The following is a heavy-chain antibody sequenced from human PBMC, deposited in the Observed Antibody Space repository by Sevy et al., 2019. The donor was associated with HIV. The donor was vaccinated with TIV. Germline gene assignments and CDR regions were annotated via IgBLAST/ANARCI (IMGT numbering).Heavy chain of an antibody. CDR3: ARQRGGWYEYDAYDV. J-gene: IGHJ3*01. Sequence: SETLSLTCTVSDVSISSGTNYWGWIRQPPGKGLEWIGSIYYSGTTYYNPSLKSLVTMSADTSMNQFSLKLSSVTVADRAVYSCARQRGGWYEYDAYDVWGQGTMVTVSS. D-gene: IGHD6-19*01. CDR2: IYYSGTT. CDR1: DVSISSGTNY. V-gene: IGHV4-39*01.